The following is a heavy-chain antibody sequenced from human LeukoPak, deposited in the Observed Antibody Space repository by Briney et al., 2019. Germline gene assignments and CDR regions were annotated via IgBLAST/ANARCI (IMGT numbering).Heavy chain of an antibody. D-gene: IGHD4-17*01. CDR1: SYSISSGSY. CDR2: ILHSGNS. Sequence: SETLSLTCAVSSYSISSGSYWGWIRPSPGKELAWVGSILHSGNSYYNPSLKSRLTMSVNTSKNQFSLKLTSVTAADTALYYCARVTYVDDMLYQYFDYWGQGILVTVSS. V-gene: IGHV4-38-2*01. J-gene: IGHJ4*02. CDR3: ARVTYVDDMLYQYFDY.